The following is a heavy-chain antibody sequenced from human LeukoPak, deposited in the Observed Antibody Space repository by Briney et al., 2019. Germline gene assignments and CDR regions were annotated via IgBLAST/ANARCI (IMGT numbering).Heavy chain of an antibody. J-gene: IGHJ4*02. CDR2: IYSSGNT. CDR1: GFSVTSSH. D-gene: IGHD5-24*01. V-gene: IGHV3-66*01. CDR3: ARESAPHHGLDY. Sequence: GESLRLSCAASGFSVTSSHMSWVRQAPGKGLEWVSIIYSSGNTDYAGSMQGRFAISRDNSKNTLYLQMNSLRPEDTAVYYCARESAPHHGLDYWGQGTLVTVSS.